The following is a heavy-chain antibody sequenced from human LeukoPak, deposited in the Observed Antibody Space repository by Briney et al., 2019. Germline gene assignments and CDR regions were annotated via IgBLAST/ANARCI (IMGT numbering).Heavy chain of an antibody. V-gene: IGHV4-59*01. D-gene: IGHD3-16*01. J-gene: IGHJ4*02. CDR3: ARVVWGSTPRYYFDY. CDR2: IHYSGST. CDR1: GSMYNYY. Sequence: SETLSLTCTVSGSMYNYYWSWIRQPPGKGLEWIGYIHYSGSTNYNPSLKSRVTISVDTSKNQFSLKLSSVTAADTAVYYCARVVWGSTPRYYFDYWGQGTLVTVSS.